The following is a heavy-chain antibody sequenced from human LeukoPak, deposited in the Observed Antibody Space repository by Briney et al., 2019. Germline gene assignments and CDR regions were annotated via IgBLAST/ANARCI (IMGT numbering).Heavy chain of an antibody. V-gene: IGHV4-59*12. CDR1: GGSFSSYY. Sequence: SETLSLTCTVSGGSFSSYYWSWIRQPPGKGLEWIGYVFYNGNTNYNPSLKSRLTISVDTSKKQFSLKLTSVTASDTAVYYCVRIFGYYQEAMDVWGPGITVTVSS. J-gene: IGHJ6*02. CDR3: VRIFGYYQEAMDV. CDR2: VFYNGNT. D-gene: IGHD3-3*01.